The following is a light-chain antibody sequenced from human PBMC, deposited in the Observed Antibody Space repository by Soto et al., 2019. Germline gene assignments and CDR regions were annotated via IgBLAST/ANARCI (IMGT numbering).Light chain of an antibody. J-gene: IGLJ2*01. Sequence: QSVLTQPPSASGTPGQRVTISCSGSSSNIGSDSVYWYQQLPGTAPKLLIYKNNQRPSGVPDRFSGSKSGTSASLAIGGLRSEDEADYYCASWDDSLSGWVFGGGTKLTVL. V-gene: IGLV1-47*01. CDR2: KNN. CDR3: ASWDDSLSGWV. CDR1: SSNIGSDS.